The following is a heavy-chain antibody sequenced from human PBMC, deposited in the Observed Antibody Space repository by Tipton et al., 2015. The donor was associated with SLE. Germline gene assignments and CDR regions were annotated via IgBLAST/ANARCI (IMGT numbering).Heavy chain of an antibody. CDR2: INHSGST. J-gene: IGHJ4*02. Sequence: TLSLTCAVYGGSFSDYSWSWIRQPPGKGLEWIGEINHSGSTNYNPPLRSRVTISVDTSKNQFSLNLNSVTAADTAVYYCARVETTVSHPDYWGQGTLVTVSS. V-gene: IGHV4-34*01. CDR1: GGSFSDYS. CDR3: ARVETTVSHPDY. D-gene: IGHD4-17*01.